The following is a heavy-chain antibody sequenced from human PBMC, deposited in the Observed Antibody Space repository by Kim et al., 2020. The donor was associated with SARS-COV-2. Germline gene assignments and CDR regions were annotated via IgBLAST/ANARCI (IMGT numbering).Heavy chain of an antibody. Sequence: GGSLRLSCAASGFTFSSYGMHWVRQAPGKGLEWVAVISYDGSNKYYADSVKGRFTISRDNSKNTLYLQMNSLRAEDTAVYYCALAAHSYYYYGMDVWGQG. V-gene: IGHV3-30*03. CDR3: ALAAHSYYYYGMDV. D-gene: IGHD6-6*01. J-gene: IGHJ6*02. CDR1: GFTFSSYG. CDR2: ISYDGSNK.